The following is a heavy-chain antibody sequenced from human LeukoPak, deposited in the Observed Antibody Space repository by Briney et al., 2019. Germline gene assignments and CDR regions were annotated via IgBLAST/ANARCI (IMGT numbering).Heavy chain of an antibody. CDR2: INHSGST. Sequence: SETLSLTCAVYGGSFSGYYWSWIRQPPGKGLEWIGEINHSGSTNYNPSLKSRVTISVDTSKNQFSLKLSSVTAADTAVYYCARQVRVVPAAIPTGYYYYYYYMDVWGKGTTVTVSS. V-gene: IGHV4-34*01. J-gene: IGHJ6*03. CDR3: ARQVRVVPAAIPTGYYYYYYYMDV. D-gene: IGHD2-2*02. CDR1: GGSFSGYY.